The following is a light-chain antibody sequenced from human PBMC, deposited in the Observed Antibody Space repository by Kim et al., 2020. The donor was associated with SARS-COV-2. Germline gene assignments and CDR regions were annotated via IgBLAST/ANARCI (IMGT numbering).Light chain of an antibody. CDR3: TSYAGDNILV. CDR1: SSDVGAYNY. Sequence: QSALTQPPSASGSPGQSVTFSCSGTSSDVGAYNYVSWYQQLPDEAPKLIIYEVYRRPSGVPPRFSGSKSGNTASLTISGLQMEDEAHYYCTSYAGDNILVFGTGTKVTVL. J-gene: IGLJ1*01. CDR2: EVY. V-gene: IGLV2-8*01.